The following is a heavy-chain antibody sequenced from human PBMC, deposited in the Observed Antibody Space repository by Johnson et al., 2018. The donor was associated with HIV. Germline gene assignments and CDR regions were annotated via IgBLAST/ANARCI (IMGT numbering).Heavy chain of an antibody. Sequence: VQLVESGGGLVQPGGSLRLSCAASGFTFSSYWMHWVRQAPGKGLVWVSRINSDGSSTGYADSVKGRFTISRDNAKNSLYLQMNSLRGEDTALYYCARALLDSSGWTPTNVYAFDIWGQGTMVIMSS. J-gene: IGHJ3*02. D-gene: IGHD6-19*01. V-gene: IGHV3-74*01. CDR1: GFTFSSYW. CDR3: ARALLDSSGWTPTNVYAFDI. CDR2: INSDGSST.